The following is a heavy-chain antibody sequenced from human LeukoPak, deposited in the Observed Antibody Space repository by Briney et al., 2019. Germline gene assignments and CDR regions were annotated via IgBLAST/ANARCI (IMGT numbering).Heavy chain of an antibody. D-gene: IGHD3-22*01. CDR2: MNPNSGNT. V-gene: IGHV1-8*02. J-gene: IGHJ3*02. CDR1: GYTFTGYY. Sequence: ASVKVSCKASGYTFTGYYMHWVRQAPGQGLEWMGWMNPNSGNTGYAQKFQGRVTMTRNTSISTAYMELSSLRSEDTAVYYCARLVVVTRDAFDIWGQGTMVTVSS. CDR3: ARLVVVTRDAFDI.